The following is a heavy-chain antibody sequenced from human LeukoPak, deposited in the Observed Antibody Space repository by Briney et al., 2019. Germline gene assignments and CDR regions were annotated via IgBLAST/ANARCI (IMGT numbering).Heavy chain of an antibody. CDR2: INPNSGGT. CDR1: GYTFTGYY. Sequence: ASVKVPCKASGYTFTGYYMHWVRQAPGQGLEWMGWINPNSGGTNYAQKFQGRVTMTRDTSISTAYMELSRLRSGDTAVYYCGSGFSSSYSYDRSGSYFDYWGQGTLVTVSS. D-gene: IGHD3-22*01. J-gene: IGHJ4*02. CDR3: GSGFSSSYSYDRSGSYFDY. V-gene: IGHV1-2*02.